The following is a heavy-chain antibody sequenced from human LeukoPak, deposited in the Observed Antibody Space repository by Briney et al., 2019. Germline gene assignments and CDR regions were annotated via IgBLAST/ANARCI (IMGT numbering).Heavy chain of an antibody. CDR2: MNPNSGNT. Sequence: ASVKVSCKASGYTFTSYDINWVRQATGQGLEWMGWMNPNSGNTGYAQKFQGRVTITADESTSTAYMELSSLRSEDTAVYYCARGFSDSIVVVIYDAFDIWGQGTMVTVSS. CDR1: GYTFTSYD. D-gene: IGHD3-22*01. J-gene: IGHJ3*02. V-gene: IGHV1-8*03. CDR3: ARGFSDSIVVVIYDAFDI.